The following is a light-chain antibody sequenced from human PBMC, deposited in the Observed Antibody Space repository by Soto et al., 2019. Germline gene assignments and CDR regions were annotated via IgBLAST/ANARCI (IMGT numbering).Light chain of an antibody. CDR2: DNN. V-gene: IGLV1-51*01. Sequence: QSVLTQPPSVSAAPGQKVTISCSGSSSNIGNNYVSWYQQLPGTAPKLLIYDNNKRPSGIPDRFSGSKSGTSATLGITGLQTGDEADYYCGTWDSSLSWGVFGGGTKLTVL. CDR3: GTWDSSLSWGV. CDR1: SSNIGNNY. J-gene: IGLJ3*02.